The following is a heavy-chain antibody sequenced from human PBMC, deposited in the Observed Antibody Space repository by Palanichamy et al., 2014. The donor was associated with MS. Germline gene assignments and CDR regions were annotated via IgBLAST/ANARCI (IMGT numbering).Heavy chain of an antibody. CDR3: ARGYCSSTSCYFDY. CDR2: ISYDGSNK. Sequence: QVQLVESGGGVVQPGRSLRLSCAASGFTFSSYAMHWVRQAPGKGLEWVAVISYDGSNKYYADSVKGRFTISRDSSKNTLYLQMNSLRAEDTAVYYCARGYCSSTSCYFDYWGQGTLVTVSS. D-gene: IGHD2-2*01. CDR1: GFTFSSYA. V-gene: IGHV3-30-3*01. J-gene: IGHJ4*02.